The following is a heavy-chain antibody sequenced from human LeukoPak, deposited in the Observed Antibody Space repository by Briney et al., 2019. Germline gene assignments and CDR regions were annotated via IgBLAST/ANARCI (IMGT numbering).Heavy chain of an antibody. V-gene: IGHV3-7*01. CDR2: IKYDGSEK. D-gene: IGHD3-16*01. CDR3: ATLYLNSRSAALDI. J-gene: IGHJ3*02. Sequence: GGSLRLSCAASGFTFSSCWMTWVRQAPGKGLEWMANIKYDGSEKYYVDSVKGRFTISRDNAKNSLFLQMNSLRAEDTAVYYCATLYLNSRSAALDIWGQGTMVTVSS. CDR1: GFTFSSCW.